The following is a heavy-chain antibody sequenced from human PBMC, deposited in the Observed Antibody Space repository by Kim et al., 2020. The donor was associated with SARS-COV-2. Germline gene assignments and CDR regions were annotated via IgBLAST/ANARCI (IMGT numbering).Heavy chain of an antibody. D-gene: IGHD3-10*01. Sequence: SETLSLTCNVSGVSISGDYWSWIRQTPEKGLQWIAPISYAGTMSYNPSLKSRVTISVDTSKNQVSLKLSSVTAADTAMYYCARPLSGSGAFYNVGYWGQG. J-gene: IGHJ4*02. CDR3: ARPLSGSGAFYNVGY. V-gene: IGHV4-59*08. CDR2: ISYAGTM. CDR1: GVSISGDY.